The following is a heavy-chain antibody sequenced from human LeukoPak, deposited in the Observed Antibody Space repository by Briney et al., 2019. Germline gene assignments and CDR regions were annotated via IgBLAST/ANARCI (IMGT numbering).Heavy chain of an antibody. V-gene: IGHV1-18*01. CDR1: GDTFSTYG. Sequence: ASVKVSRKASGDTFSTYGISWVRQVPGQGLEWMGWISAHNANPNYARKLEGRVTMTTDTFTSTAYMELRSLRSDDTAVYYCARGPGSRMTYWGQGTLVTVSS. CDR3: ARGPGSRMTY. D-gene: IGHD1-26*01. CDR2: ISAHNANP. J-gene: IGHJ4*02.